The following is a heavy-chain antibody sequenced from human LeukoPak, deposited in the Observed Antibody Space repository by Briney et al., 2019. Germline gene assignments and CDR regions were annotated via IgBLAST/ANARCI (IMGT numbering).Heavy chain of an antibody. CDR2: IYTSGST. CDR3: AREGDKYGDYTGDY. Sequence: SETLSLTCTVSGGSISSSSYYWGWIRQPAGKGLEWIGRIYTSGSTNYNPSLKSRVTMSVDTSKNQFSLKLSSVTAADTAVYYCAREGDKYGDYTGDYWGQGTLVTVSS. CDR1: GGSISSSSYY. V-gene: IGHV4-61*02. D-gene: IGHD4-17*01. J-gene: IGHJ4*02.